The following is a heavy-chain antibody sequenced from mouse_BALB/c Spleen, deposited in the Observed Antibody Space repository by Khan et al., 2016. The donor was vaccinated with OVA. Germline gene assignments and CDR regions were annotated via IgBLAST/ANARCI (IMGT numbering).Heavy chain of an antibody. Sequence: VQLKQSGPDLVKPSQSLSLTCTVTGYSFTSGYSWHWIRQFPENKLQWMGYIHYSGSTNFTPSFKSRLSINRDTSKNHFFLQLNSVTTEDTATYYCARDYCGNWYIDVWGAGTTVTVSS. D-gene: IGHD1-2*01. J-gene: IGHJ1*01. CDR1: GYSFTSGYS. V-gene: IGHV3-1*02. CDR2: IHYSGST. CDR3: ARDYCGNWYIDV.